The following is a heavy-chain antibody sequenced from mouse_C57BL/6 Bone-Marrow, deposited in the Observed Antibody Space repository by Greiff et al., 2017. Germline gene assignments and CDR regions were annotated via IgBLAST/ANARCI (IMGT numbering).Heavy chain of an antibody. CDR3: ATKPPYYYGSSYGDAMDY. CDR1: GYTFTSYW. D-gene: IGHD1-1*01. V-gene: IGHV1-7*01. CDR2: INPSSGYT. Sequence: QVQLQQSGAELAKPGASVKLSCKASGYTFTSYWMHWVKQRPGQGLEWIGYINPSSGYTKYNQKFKDKATLTADKSSSTAYMQLSSLTSEDSAVYYCATKPPYYYGSSYGDAMDYWGQGTSVTVSS. J-gene: IGHJ4*01.